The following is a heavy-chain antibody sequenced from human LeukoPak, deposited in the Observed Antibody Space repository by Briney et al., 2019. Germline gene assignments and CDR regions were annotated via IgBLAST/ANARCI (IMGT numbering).Heavy chain of an antibody. CDR3: ARATYYYDSSGSTPGTFDI. D-gene: IGHD3-22*01. Sequence: SGPTLVNPTQTLTLTCTFSGFSLSTSGMCVSWIRQPPGKALEWLARIDWDDDKYYSTSLKTRLTISKDTSKNQVVLTMTNMDPVDTATYYCARATYYYDSSGSTPGTFDIWGQGTMVTVSS. V-gene: IGHV2-70*11. CDR1: GFSLSTSGMC. CDR2: IDWDDDK. J-gene: IGHJ3*02.